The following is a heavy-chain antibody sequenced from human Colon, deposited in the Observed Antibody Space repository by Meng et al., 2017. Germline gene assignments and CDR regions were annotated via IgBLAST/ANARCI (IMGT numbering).Heavy chain of an antibody. J-gene: IGHJ4*02. Sequence: VQRVGAGGGLGKAGGSLRLSCAASGFTFSDYYTSWIRQAPGKGLEWVSYIDSDSTTYYADSVKGRFTISRDNAKKSLYLQMSSLRVEDTAVYYCASGKSGFDYWGQGALVTASS. V-gene: IGHV3-11*01. CDR1: GFTFSDYY. D-gene: IGHD2-8*02. CDR2: IDSDSTT. CDR3: ASGKSGFDY.